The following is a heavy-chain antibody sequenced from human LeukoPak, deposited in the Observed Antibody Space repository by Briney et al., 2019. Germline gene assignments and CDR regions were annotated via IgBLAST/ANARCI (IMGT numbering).Heavy chain of an antibody. D-gene: IGHD6-13*01. V-gene: IGHV4-31*03. CDR1: GGSISSGGYY. J-gene: IGHJ5*02. Sequence: SQTLSLTCTVSGGSISSGGYYWNWIRQHPGKGLEWIGYIYYGGNTFYNPSLKSRVTISIDTSKNQFSLKLSSVTAADTAVYYCARVEAGQLGSQYNWFDPWGQGTLVTVSS. CDR3: ARVEAGQLGSQYNWFDP. CDR2: IYYGGNT.